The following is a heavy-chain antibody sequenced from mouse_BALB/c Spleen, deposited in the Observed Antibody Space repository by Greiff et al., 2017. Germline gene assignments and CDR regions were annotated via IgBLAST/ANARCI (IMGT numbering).Heavy chain of an antibody. J-gene: IGHJ3*01. V-gene: IGHV3-2*02. CDR3: AREGGSFAY. CDR1: GYSITSDYA. Sequence: ESGPGLVKPSQSLFLTCTVTGYSITSDYAWNWIRQFPGNKLEWMGYISYSGSTSYNPSLKSRISITRDTSKNQFFLQLNSVTTEDTATYYCAREGGSFAYWGQGTLVTVSA. CDR2: ISYSGST.